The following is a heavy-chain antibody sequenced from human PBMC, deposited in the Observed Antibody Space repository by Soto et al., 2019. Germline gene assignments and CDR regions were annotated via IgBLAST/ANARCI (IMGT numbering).Heavy chain of an antibody. J-gene: IGHJ6*02. CDR1: GGSFSGYY. CDR2: INHSGST. Sequence: PSETLSLTCAVYGGSFSGYYWTWIRQPPGTGLEWIGEINHSGSTNYNPSLKSRVTISVDTSKNQFSLKLTSVTAADTAVYYCARHKDCSGGSCNAVGYYYGWDVWGQGTTVTVS. CDR3: ARHKDCSGGSCNAVGYYYGWDV. V-gene: IGHV4-34*01. D-gene: IGHD2-15*01.